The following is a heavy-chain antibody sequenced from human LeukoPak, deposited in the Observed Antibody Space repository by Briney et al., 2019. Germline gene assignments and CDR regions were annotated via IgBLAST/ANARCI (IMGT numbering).Heavy chain of an antibody. Sequence: GASVTVSCKASGYTFTGYYMHWVRQAPGQGLEWMGWINPNSGGTNYAQKFQGRVTMTRDTSISTAYMELSRLRSDDTAVYYCARATTYYYYYMEVWGKGTTVTVSS. CDR3: ARATTYYYYYMEV. D-gene: IGHD1-14*01. CDR2: INPNSGGT. J-gene: IGHJ6*03. V-gene: IGHV1-2*02. CDR1: GYTFTGYY.